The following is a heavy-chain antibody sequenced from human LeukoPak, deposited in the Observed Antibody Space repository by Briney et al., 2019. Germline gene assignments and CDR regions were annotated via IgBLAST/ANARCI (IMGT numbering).Heavy chain of an antibody. J-gene: IGHJ3*02. CDR1: GYTFTGYY. CDR3: ARARQWLVRVAFDI. D-gene: IGHD6-19*01. CDR2: INPNSGGT. V-gene: IGHV1-2*02. Sequence: SVKVSCKASGYTFTGYYMHWVRQAPGQGLEWMGWINPNSGGTNYAQKFQGRVTMTRDTSISTAYMELSRLRSDDTAVYYCARARQWLVRVAFDIWGQGTMVTVSS.